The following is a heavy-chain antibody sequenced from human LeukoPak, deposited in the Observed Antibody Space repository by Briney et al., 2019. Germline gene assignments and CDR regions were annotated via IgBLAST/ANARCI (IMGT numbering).Heavy chain of an antibody. V-gene: IGHV3-21*01. D-gene: IGHD5-18*01. J-gene: IGHJ3*02. CDR1: GFTFSSDS. CDR3: ARRCYSDDAFDI. CDR2: ISSSSSYI. Sequence: GGSLRLSCAASGFTFSSDSMNWVRQAPGKGLEWVSSISSSSSYIYYADSVKGRFTISRDNAKNSLYLQMNSLRAEDTAVYYCARRCYSDDAFDIWGQGTMVTVSS.